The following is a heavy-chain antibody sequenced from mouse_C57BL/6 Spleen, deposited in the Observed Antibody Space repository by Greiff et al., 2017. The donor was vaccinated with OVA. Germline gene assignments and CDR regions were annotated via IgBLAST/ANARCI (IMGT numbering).Heavy chain of an antibody. J-gene: IGHJ3*01. CDR2: IWRGGST. Sequence: QVQLQQSGPGLVQPSQSLSITCTVSGFSLTSSGVHWVRQSPGKGLEWLGVIWRGGSTDYNAAFMSRLSITKDNSKSQVFFNMNSLQADDTAIYYCATLYYDYPWFAYWGQGTLVTVSA. V-gene: IGHV2-5*01. D-gene: IGHD2-4*01. CDR3: ATLYYDYPWFAY. CDR1: GFSLTSSG.